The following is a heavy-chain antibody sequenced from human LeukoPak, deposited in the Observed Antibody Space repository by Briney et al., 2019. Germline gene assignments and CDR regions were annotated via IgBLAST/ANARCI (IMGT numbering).Heavy chain of an antibody. CDR2: IYPGDSDT. Sequence: GASLQISCKGSGYSFTSYWICWVRQMPGKGLEWMGIIYPGDSDTRYSPSFQGQVTISADKSISTAYLQWSSLKASDTAMYYCARHSGGFDWSTYYFDYWGQGTLVTVSS. CDR1: GYSFTSYW. D-gene: IGHD3-9*01. J-gene: IGHJ4*02. V-gene: IGHV5-51*01. CDR3: ARHSGGFDWSTYYFDY.